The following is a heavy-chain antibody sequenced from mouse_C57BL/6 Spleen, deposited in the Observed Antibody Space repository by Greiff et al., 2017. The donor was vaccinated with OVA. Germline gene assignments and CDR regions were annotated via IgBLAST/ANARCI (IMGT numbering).Heavy chain of an antibody. D-gene: IGHD2-5*01. Sequence: EVKVVESGPGLAKPSQTLSLTCSVPGYSITSDYWNWIRKFPGHKLEYMGYISYSGSTYYNPSLKSRISITRDTSKNQYYLQLNSVTTEDTATYYGARIYYSNYDWYFDVWGTGTTVTVSS. CDR3: ARIYYSNYDWYFDV. CDR1: GYSITSDY. V-gene: IGHV3-8*01. CDR2: ISYSGST. J-gene: IGHJ1*03.